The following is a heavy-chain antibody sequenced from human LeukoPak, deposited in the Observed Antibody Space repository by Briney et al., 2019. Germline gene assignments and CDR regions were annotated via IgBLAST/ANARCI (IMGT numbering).Heavy chain of an antibody. CDR2: IWYDGSNK. V-gene: IGHV3-33*01. D-gene: IGHD2-2*01. Sequence: AGGSLRLSCAASGFTFSSYGMHWVRQAPGKGLEWVAVIWYDGSNKYYADSVKGRFTISRDNSKNTLYLQMNNLRAEDTAVYYCARDRKYQLLQYYFDYWGQGTLVTVSS. CDR1: GFTFSSYG. CDR3: ARDRKYQLLQYYFDY. J-gene: IGHJ4*02.